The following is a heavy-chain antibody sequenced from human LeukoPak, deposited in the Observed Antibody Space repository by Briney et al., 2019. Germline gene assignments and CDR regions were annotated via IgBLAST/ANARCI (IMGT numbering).Heavy chain of an antibody. Sequence: PSETLSLTCTVSGYSISSGYYWAWLRQSPGKGLEWIGNVYHDGRTYYNPSLKSRVTISVDTSKNQFSLKLSSVTAADTAVYYCARLPTITFFDYWGQGTLVTVSS. CDR1: GYSISSGYY. J-gene: IGHJ4*02. CDR2: VYHDGRT. V-gene: IGHV4-38-2*02. D-gene: IGHD5-12*01. CDR3: ARLPTITFFDY.